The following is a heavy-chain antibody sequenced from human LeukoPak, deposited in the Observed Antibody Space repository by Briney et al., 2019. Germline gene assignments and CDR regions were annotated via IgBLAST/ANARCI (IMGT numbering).Heavy chain of an antibody. D-gene: IGHD3-10*01. J-gene: IGHJ3*02. CDR1: GFTVSSNY. Sequence: GGSLRLSCAASGFTVSSNYMSWVRQAPGKGLEWVSVIYSGGSTYYADSVKGRFTISRDNSKNTLYLQMNSLRAKDTAVYYCARDSKGLLDAFDIWGQGTMVTVSS. CDR3: ARDSKGLLDAFDI. V-gene: IGHV3-53*01. CDR2: IYSGGST.